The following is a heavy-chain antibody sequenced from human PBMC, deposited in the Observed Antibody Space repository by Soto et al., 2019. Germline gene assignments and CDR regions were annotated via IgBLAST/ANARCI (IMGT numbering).Heavy chain of an antibody. Sequence: QVQLVQSGAEVKKPGASVKVSCKASGYTFTSYDINWVRQATGQGLEWMGWMNPNSGNTGYAQKFQGRVTMTRNTSKSLASXELSSRRSEDTAVYYCARLTYYYDSSGYYLDAFDIWGQGTMVTVSS. CDR1: GYTFTSYD. V-gene: IGHV1-8*01. CDR3: ARLTYYYDSSGYYLDAFDI. J-gene: IGHJ3*02. CDR2: MNPNSGNT. D-gene: IGHD3-22*01.